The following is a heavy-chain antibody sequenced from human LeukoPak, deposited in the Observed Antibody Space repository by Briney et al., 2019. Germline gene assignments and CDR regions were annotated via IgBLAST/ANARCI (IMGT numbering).Heavy chain of an antibody. CDR1: GGSISTYY. CDR2: IYFTGST. J-gene: IGHJ5*02. D-gene: IGHD4-23*01. CDR3: ARGSTVVTPWFDP. Sequence: SETLSLTCIVSGGSISTYYWNWIRQPPGKGLEWIGYIYFTGSTNYNPSLRSRVTISADTSKNQFSLKLTSVTAADTAVYYCARGSTVVTPWFDPWGQGTLVTVSP. V-gene: IGHV4-59*01.